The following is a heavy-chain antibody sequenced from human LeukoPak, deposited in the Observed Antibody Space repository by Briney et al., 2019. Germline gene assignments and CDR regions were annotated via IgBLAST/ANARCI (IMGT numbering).Heavy chain of an antibody. V-gene: IGHV4-39*01. CDR3: ATQSVMQDRVTWLDP. D-gene: IGHD2/OR15-2a*01. J-gene: IGHJ5*02. CDR1: GGSMSRSHSY. CDR2: ISNSGTT. Sequence: SETLSLTCTVSGGSMSRSHSYWVWIRQSPGKGQEWIGSISNSGTTYYNPSLRSRVSISVDTSKNQFSLKVSSVTAADTATYYCATQSVMQDRVTWLDPWGQGTLVTVSS.